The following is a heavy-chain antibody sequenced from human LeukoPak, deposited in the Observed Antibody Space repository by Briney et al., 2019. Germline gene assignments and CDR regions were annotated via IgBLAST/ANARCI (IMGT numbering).Heavy chain of an antibody. V-gene: IGHV3-23*05. CDR1: GFTFGDYA. CDR3: AGDLHYYVAMDV. CDR2: IGSDNKP. D-gene: IGHD3-10*02. J-gene: IGHJ6*02. Sequence: GRSLRLSCSTSGFTFGDYAVNWVRQAPGEGLEWVSSIGSDNKPHYSESVKGRFAISRDNSKSMLFLQLNSLRAEDTALYYCAGDLHYYVAMDVWGQGTTVTVSS.